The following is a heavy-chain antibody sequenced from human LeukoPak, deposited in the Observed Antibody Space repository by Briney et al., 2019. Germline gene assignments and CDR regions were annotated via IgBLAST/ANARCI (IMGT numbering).Heavy chain of an antibody. CDR1: GYTFSSYW. CDR3: ARQNDFRLDY. J-gene: IGHJ4*02. Sequence: TGESLRISCKGSGYTFSSYWIGWVRQMPGKGLEWMGIIYPGDSDTRYSPSLQGQVTISVDTSIGTAYLQWSSLKASDTALYYCARQNDFRLDYWGQGTLATVSS. D-gene: IGHD3-3*01. CDR2: IYPGDSDT. V-gene: IGHV5-51*01.